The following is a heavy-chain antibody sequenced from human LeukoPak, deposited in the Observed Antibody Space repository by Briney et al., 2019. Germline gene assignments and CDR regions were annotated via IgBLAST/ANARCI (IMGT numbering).Heavy chain of an antibody. J-gene: IGHJ3*02. Sequence: PGGSLRLSCAASGFTFSSYSMNWVRQAPGKGLEWVSYISSSSSTIYYADSVKGRFTISRDNAKNSLYLQMNSLRAEDTAVYYCARDPAYCGGDCYPDAFDIWGQGTMVTVSS. CDR1: GFTFSSYS. CDR2: ISSSSSTI. D-gene: IGHD2-21*02. CDR3: ARDPAYCGGDCYPDAFDI. V-gene: IGHV3-48*01.